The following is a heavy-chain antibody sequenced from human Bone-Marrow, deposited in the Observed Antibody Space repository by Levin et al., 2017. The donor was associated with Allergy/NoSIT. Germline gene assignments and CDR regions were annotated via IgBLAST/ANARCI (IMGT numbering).Heavy chain of an antibody. Sequence: SQTLSLTCSVPARSITSDYWSWIRQPPGKGLEWIGYVYHSGRTYYNPSLKGRLNILVDTSKGQFSLQLRSMTAAATAVYYFARATCSGGSGQEGYFDSWGQGTLVTVSS. V-gene: IGHV4-59*01. J-gene: IGHJ4*02. CDR1: ARSITSDY. D-gene: IGHD2-15*01. CDR2: VYHSGRT. CDR3: ARATCSGGSGQEGYFDS.